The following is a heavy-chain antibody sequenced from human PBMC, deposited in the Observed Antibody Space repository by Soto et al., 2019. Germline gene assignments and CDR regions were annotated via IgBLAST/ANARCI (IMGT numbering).Heavy chain of an antibody. CDR1: GFTFSTYA. J-gene: IGHJ6*03. Sequence: EVQLLESGGGLVQPGGSLRLSCAASGFTFSTYAMSWVRQAPGKGLEWVSAISGSGGNTYYADSVKGRFTISRDTSKNTLSLQMNSRSGEDTAVYYCATRAEYRSASNFYHMDVWGKGTTVTVSS. CDR2: ISGSGGNT. CDR3: ATRAEYRSASNFYHMDV. V-gene: IGHV3-23*01. D-gene: IGHD6-6*01.